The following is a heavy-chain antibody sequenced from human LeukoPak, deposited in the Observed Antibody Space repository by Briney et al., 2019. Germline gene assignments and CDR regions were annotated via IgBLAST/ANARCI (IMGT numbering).Heavy chain of an antibody. J-gene: IGHJ2*01. CDR1: GGSISSGGYY. Sequence: SETLSLTCTVSGGSISSGGYYWSWIRQHPGKGLEWIGYIYYSGSTSYNPSLKSRVTISVATSKNQFSLKLRSVTAADTAVYYCARDSGYRAYWYFDLWGRGTLVTVSS. CDR3: ARDSGYRAYWYFDL. CDR2: IYYSGST. V-gene: IGHV4-31*03. D-gene: IGHD3-10*01.